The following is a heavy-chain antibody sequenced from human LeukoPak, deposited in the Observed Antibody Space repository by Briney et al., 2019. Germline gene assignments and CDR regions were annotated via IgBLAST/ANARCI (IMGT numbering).Heavy chain of an antibody. V-gene: IGHV1-8*01. CDR2: MNPNSGNT. J-gene: IGHJ4*02. CDR3: ARLNRARGSYPAKYFDY. D-gene: IGHD1-26*01. CDR1: GYTFSSYD. Sequence: ASVKVSCKASGYTFSSYDINWVRQATGQGLEWMGWMNPNSGNTGYAQQFQGRVTMTRNTSISKAYMELSSLGSEDTAVYYCARLNRARGSYPAKYFDYWGQGTLVTVSS.